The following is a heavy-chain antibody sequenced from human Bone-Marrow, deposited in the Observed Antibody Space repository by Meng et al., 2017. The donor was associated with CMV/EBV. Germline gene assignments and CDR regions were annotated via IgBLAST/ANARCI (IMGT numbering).Heavy chain of an antibody. CDR3: AKMMGYCSGGRCASQPFDS. D-gene: IGHD2-15*01. Sequence: GESLKISCAASGFTLSTYAMTWVRQVSGKGLEWVSVLYDSGRYTDYADSVKGRFTTFRANSKNTLYLQMNSLRAEDTAIYYCAKMMGYCSGGRCASQPFDSWGQGTLVTASS. CDR2: LYDSGRYT. CDR1: GFTLSTYA. J-gene: IGHJ4*02. V-gene: IGHV3-23*01.